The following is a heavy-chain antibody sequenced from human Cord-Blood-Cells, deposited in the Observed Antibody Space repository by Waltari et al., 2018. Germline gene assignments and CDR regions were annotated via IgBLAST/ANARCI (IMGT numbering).Heavy chain of an antibody. V-gene: IGHV4-34*01. Sequence: QVQLQQWGAGLLKPSETLSLTCAVYGGSFSGYYWSWIRQPPGKGLEWIGEINHSGSTNYNPSLKSRVTISVDTSKNQFSLKLSSVTAADTAVYYCRLWSIAARHDAFDIWGQGTMVTVSS. CDR2: INHSGST. D-gene: IGHD6-6*01. CDR3: RLWSIAARHDAFDI. J-gene: IGHJ3*02. CDR1: GGSFSGYY.